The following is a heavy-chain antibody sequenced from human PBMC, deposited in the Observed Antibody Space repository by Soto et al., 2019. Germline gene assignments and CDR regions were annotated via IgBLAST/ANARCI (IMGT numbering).Heavy chain of an antibody. CDR3: AHKGPEDWPLDY. J-gene: IGHJ4*02. D-gene: IGHD3-9*01. CDR1: GFSLSTSGVG. Sequence: QITLKGSGPTLVKPTQTLTLTCTFSGFSLSTSGVGVGWIRQSPGKALEWLAVIYWDDDKRYSPSLKSRLSITKDTSKNQVVLTMTNMDPVDTATYYCAHKGPEDWPLDYWGQGTLVTVSS. CDR2: IYWDDDK. V-gene: IGHV2-5*02.